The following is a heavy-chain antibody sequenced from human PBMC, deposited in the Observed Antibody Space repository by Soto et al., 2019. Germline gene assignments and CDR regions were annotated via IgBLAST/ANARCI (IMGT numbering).Heavy chain of an antibody. CDR3: ATLTAWNYYDSSGYYIDY. Sequence: GASVKVSCKVSGYTLTELSMHWVRQAPGKGREWMGGFDPEDGETIYAQKFQGRVTMTEDTSTDTAYMELSSLRSGDTAVYYCATLTAWNYYDSSGYYIDYWGQGTLVTVSS. J-gene: IGHJ4*02. D-gene: IGHD3-22*01. CDR1: GYTLTELS. V-gene: IGHV1-24*01. CDR2: FDPEDGET.